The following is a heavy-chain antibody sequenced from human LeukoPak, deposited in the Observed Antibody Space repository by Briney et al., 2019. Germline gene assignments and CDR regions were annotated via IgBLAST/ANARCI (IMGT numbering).Heavy chain of an antibody. J-gene: IGHJ4*02. CDR3: ARSSEYGDPFNY. CDR2: IYYSGST. Sequence: TSETLSLTCTVSGASISRSDYFWGWIRQPPGKGLVWIGSIYYSGSTYYSPSLKGRVTISVDTSKNQFSLKLTPVTAADTAVYYCARSSEYGDPFNYWGQGTLVAVSS. V-gene: IGHV4-39*01. D-gene: IGHD4-17*01. CDR1: GASISRSDYF.